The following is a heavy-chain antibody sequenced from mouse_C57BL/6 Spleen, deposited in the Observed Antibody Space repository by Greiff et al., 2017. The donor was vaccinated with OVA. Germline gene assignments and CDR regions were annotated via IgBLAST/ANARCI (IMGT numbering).Heavy chain of an antibody. CDR3: ARQSNWYYFDY. CDR2: ISGGGGNT. J-gene: IGHJ2*01. CDR1: GFTFSSYT. Sequence: EVHLVESGGGLVKPGGSLKLSCAASGFTFSSYTMSWVRQTPEKRLEWVATISGGGGNTYYPDSVKGRFTISRDNAKNTLYLQMSSLRSEDTALYYCARQSNWYYFDYWGQGTTLTVSS. V-gene: IGHV5-9*01. D-gene: IGHD4-1*01.